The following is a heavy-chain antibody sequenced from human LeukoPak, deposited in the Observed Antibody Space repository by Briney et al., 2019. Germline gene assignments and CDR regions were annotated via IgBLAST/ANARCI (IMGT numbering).Heavy chain of an antibody. CDR2: IYYSGST. J-gene: IGHJ5*02. D-gene: IGHD3-3*01. CDR1: GGSISSYY. Sequence: SETLSLTCTVSGGSISSYYWSWIRQPPGKGLEWIGYIYYSGSTNYNPSLKSRVTISVDTSKNQFSLKLSSVTAADTAVYYCARDLESGGTNWFDPWGQGTLVTVSS. CDR3: ARDLESGGTNWFDP. V-gene: IGHV4-59*01.